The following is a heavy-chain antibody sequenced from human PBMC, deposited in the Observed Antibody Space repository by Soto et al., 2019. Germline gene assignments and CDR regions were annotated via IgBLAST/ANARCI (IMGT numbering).Heavy chain of an antibody. Sequence: PSETLSLTCTVSGGSVSSGSYYWSWIRQPPWKGLEWIGYIYYSGGTNYNPSLKSRVTISVDTSKNQFSLKLSSVTAADTAVYYCARGGGVTATFDYWGQGTLVTVSS. V-gene: IGHV4-61*01. D-gene: IGHD5-18*01. J-gene: IGHJ4*02. CDR1: GGSVSSGSYY. CDR2: IYYSGGT. CDR3: ARGGGVTATFDY.